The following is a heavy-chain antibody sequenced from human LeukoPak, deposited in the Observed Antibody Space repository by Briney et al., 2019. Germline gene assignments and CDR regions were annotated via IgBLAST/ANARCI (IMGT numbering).Heavy chain of an antibody. CDR2: ISYDGSNK. Sequence: PGGSLRLSCAASGFTFSSYGMHWVRQAPGKGLDWVAVISYDGSNKYYADSVKGRFTISRDNSKNTLYLQMNSLRAEDTAVYYCAKGLYCSGGSCYFNPSYFDYWGQGTLVTVSS. J-gene: IGHJ4*02. V-gene: IGHV3-30*18. CDR3: AKGLYCSGGSCYFNPSYFDY. D-gene: IGHD2-15*01. CDR1: GFTFSSYG.